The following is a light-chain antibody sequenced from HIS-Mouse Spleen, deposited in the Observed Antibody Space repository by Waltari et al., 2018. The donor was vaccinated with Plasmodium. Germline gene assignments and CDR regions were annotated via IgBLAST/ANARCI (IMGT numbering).Light chain of an antibody. CDR2: GAS. J-gene: IGKJ3*01. V-gene: IGKV3-15*01. Sequence: EIVMTQSPAPLSVSPGERATLPCRASQSVSSNLAWYQQKPGQAPRLLIYGASTRATGSPARFSGSGSGTEFTLTISSLQSEDFAVYYCQQYNNWSFTFGPGTKVDIK. CDR1: QSVSSN. CDR3: QQYNNWSFT.